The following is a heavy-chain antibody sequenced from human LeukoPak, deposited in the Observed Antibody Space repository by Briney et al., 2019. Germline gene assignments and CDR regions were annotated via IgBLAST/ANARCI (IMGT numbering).Heavy chain of an antibody. CDR1: GGSISSYY. Sequence: SETLSLTCTVSGGSISSYYWSWIRQPPGKGLEWIGYIYYSGSTNYNPSLKSRVTISLDTSKNQFSLRLGSVTAADTAVYYCARGRGYSGYFGYYYMDVWGKGTTVTISS. V-gene: IGHV4-59*01. CDR3: ARGRGYSGYFGYYYMDV. CDR2: IYYSGST. J-gene: IGHJ6*03. D-gene: IGHD5-12*01.